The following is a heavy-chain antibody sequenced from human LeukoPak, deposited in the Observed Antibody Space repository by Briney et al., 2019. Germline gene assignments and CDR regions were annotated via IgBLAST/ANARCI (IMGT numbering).Heavy chain of an antibody. CDR2: MYYSGST. CDR3: ARDPTTVTKGFDI. V-gene: IGHV4-30-4*01. CDR1: GGSISSGDYY. Sequence: PSETLSLTCTVSGGSISSGDYYWSWIRQPPGKGLEWIAYMYYSGSTYYNPSLKSRVTMSADTSKNQLSLKLSSVTAADTAVYYCARDPTTVTKGFDIWGQGTVITVSS. D-gene: IGHD4-17*01. J-gene: IGHJ3*02.